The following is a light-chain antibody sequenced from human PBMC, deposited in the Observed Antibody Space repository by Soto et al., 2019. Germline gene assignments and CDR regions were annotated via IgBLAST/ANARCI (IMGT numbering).Light chain of an antibody. Sequence: QSAVAQPHSASASPGRSVTISCTGTINAMGAYHCVAWYQRPRGKAPTLIIYEVNQLHSGVPDRFSGSKSGNTASLTVSGLQADDEADYYCSSYAGSNHYVFRTGTKGTVL. CDR1: INAMGAYHC. CDR3: SSYAGSNHYV. CDR2: EVN. V-gene: IGLV2-8*01. J-gene: IGLJ1*01.